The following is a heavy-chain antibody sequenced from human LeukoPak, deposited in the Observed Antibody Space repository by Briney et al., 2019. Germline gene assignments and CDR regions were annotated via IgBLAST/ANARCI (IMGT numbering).Heavy chain of an antibody. D-gene: IGHD2-2*01. CDR3: AREGVVVPAAMIDY. CDR2: IYTSGST. V-gene: IGHV4-61*02. Sequence: SETLSLTCTVSGGSISSGSYYWSWIRQPVGKGLEWIGRIYTSGSTNYNPSLKSRVTISVDTSKNQFSLKLSSVTAADTAVYYCAREGVVVPAAMIDYWGQGTLVTVSS. CDR1: GGSISSGSYY. J-gene: IGHJ4*02.